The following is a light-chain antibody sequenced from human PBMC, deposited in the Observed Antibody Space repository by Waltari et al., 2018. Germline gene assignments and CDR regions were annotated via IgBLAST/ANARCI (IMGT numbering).Light chain of an antibody. Sequence: QMPQSPSSVSASVGDRVTISCRASQDVSTWVAWYQQKPGKPPKLLIHGSTTLQSGVPSRFSGSGSGTDFTLTINGLQPDDFASYICQQTDSFPLTGGGGTKVDIK. CDR1: QDVSTW. J-gene: IGKJ4*01. CDR3: QQTDSFPLT. CDR2: GST. V-gene: IGKV1-12*01.